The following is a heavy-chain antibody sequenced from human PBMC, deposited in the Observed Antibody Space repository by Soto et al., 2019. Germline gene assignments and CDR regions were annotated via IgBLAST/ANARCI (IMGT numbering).Heavy chain of an antibody. D-gene: IGHD2-2*01. CDR1: GGTFGSYA. J-gene: IGHJ6*02. CDR2: IIPIPGTA. CDR3: ARSQGSSTSLEIYYYYSYGMAV. Sequence: QVQLVQSGAEVKKPGSSVKVSCKASGGTFGSYAISWVRQAPGQGLEWMGGIIPIPGTANYAQKFQGRVTIAADESTSTAYMELSSLRSEDTAVYYCARSQGSSTSLEIYYYYSYGMAVWGQGTTVTVSS. V-gene: IGHV1-69*01.